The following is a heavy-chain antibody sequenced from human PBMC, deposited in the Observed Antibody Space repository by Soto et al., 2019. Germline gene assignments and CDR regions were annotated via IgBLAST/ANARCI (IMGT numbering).Heavy chain of an antibody. CDR3: APHVSCSGGSCQYDAFAI. Sequence: EVPVLESGAGLVQPGGSLRLSCEGSGFTVSSHAMTWIRQAPGKGPEWVSTITADGGTYYADSVKGRFAMSRDTSESTLYVQMNSLGAEDTAAYYCAPHVSCSGGSCQYDAFAIRGQGTMVTVSS. J-gene: IGHJ3*02. CDR1: GFTVSSHA. CDR2: ITADGGT. V-gene: IGHV3-23*01. D-gene: IGHD2-15*01.